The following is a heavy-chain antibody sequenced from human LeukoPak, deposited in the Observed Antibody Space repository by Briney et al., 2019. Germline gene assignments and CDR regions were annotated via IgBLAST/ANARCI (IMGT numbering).Heavy chain of an antibody. CDR3: ARTKVSYGSGSYLNWFDP. CDR1: TGSISSGVYY. J-gene: IGHJ5*02. CDR2: IYYSGST. Sequence: PSETLSFTCPVSTGSISSGVYYWSWIRQHPGKGLEWIGYIYYSGSTYYNPSLKSRVTISVDTSKNQFSLKLSSVTAADTAVYYCARTKVSYGSGSYLNWFDPWGQGTLVTVSS. V-gene: IGHV4-30-4*08. D-gene: IGHD3-10*01.